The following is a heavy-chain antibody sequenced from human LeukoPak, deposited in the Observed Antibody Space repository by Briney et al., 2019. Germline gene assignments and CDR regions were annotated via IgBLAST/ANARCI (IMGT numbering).Heavy chain of an antibody. V-gene: IGHV4-4*07. D-gene: IGHD1-26*01. CDR1: RGPISSYY. CDR2: IYTSGST. J-gene: IGHJ5*02. Sequence: SETLSLTCTVSRGPISSYYWSWIRQPAGKGLEWIGRIYTSGSTNYNPSLKSRVTMSVDTSKNQLSLKLSSVTAADTAVYYCARRRPLGGSYLTWGQGTLVTVSS. CDR3: ARRRPLGGSYLT.